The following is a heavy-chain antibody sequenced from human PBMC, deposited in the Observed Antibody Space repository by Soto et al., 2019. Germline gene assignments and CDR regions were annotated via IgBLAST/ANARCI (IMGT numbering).Heavy chain of an antibody. V-gene: IGHV4-59*01. J-gene: IGHJ5*02. CDR1: GGSFSRYY. CDR3: ARQAVPAPTLSSFVP. CDR2: ISYSGST. Sequence: PSETLSLTCTVSGGSFSRYYWSWIRQPPGKGLEWIGYISYSGSTSYNPSLKSRVTISVDTSKNQFSLKLSSVTAADTAMYYCARQAVPAPTLSSFVPWGQGTLVTVSS. D-gene: IGHD2-2*01.